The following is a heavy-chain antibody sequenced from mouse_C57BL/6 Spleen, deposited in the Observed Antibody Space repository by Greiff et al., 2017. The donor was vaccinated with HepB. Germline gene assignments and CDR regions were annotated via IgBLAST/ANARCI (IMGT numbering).Heavy chain of an antibody. CDR1: GYTFTDYN. CDR2: INPNNGGT. J-gene: IGHJ4*01. V-gene: IGHV1-22*01. Sequence: VQLQQSGPELVKPGASVKMSCKASGYTFTDYNMHWVKQSHGKSLEWIGYINPNNGGTSYNQKFKGKATLTGNKSSSTAYMELRSLTSEESAVYYCARRKDGSSFYAMDYWGQGTSVTVSS. CDR3: ARRKDGSSFYAMDY. D-gene: IGHD1-1*01.